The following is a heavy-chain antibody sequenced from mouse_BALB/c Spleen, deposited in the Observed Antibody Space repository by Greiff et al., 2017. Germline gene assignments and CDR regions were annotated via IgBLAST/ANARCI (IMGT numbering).Heavy chain of an antibody. CDR3: ARWDYYGRGWYFDV. CDR2: ISYSGST. Sequence: EVQLQQSGPGLVKPSQSLSLTCTVTGYSITSDYAWNWIRQFPGNKLEWMGYISYSGSTSYNPSLKSRISITRDTSKNQFFLQLNSVTTEDTATYYCARWDYYGRGWYFDVWGAGTTVTVSS. V-gene: IGHV3-2*02. D-gene: IGHD1-1*01. J-gene: IGHJ1*01. CDR1: GYSITSDYA.